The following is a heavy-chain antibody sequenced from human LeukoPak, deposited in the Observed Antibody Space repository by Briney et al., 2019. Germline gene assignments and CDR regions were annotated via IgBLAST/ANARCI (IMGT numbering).Heavy chain of an antibody. CDR1: GFTFDDYA. J-gene: IGHJ6*02. D-gene: IGHD1-26*01. CDR3: AKDGGGSPHYYYYYGMDV. V-gene: IGHV3-9*01. CDR2: ISWNSGSI. Sequence: PGGSLRLSCAASGFTFDDYAMHWVRQAPGKGLEWVSGISWNSGSIGYADSVKGRFTISRDNAKNSLCLQMNSLRAEDTALYYCAKDGGGSPHYYYYYGMDVWGQGTTVTVSS.